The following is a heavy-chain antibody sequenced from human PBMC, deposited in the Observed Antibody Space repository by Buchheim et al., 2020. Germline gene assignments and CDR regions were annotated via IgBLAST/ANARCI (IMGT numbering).Heavy chain of an antibody. D-gene: IGHD6-19*01. CDR2: ISPYTRST. CDR3: AREAEGFDY. V-gene: IGHV1-18*01. Sequence: QVHLVQSGAEVKKSGASVKVSCKASGYTFSNFGITWVRQAPGQGLEWMGWISPYTRSTNYAQSFQGRVTMTTDTSTSTAYMELRSLTSDDTAVYYCAREAEGFDYWGQGT. J-gene: IGHJ4*02. CDR1: GYTFSNFG.